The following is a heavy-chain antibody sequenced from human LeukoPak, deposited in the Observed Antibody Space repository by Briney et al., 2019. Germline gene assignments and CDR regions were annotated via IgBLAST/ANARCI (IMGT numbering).Heavy chain of an antibody. CDR3: VREATWGQGYFDN. Sequence: PGGYLRLSCVTSTYTFKIHGMHCVPRAPDRGVEWVAVIAVDGGVKHYANSVKGRFILYRDDSKNTWYLQMNNVIVETTAVYYCVREATWGQGYFDNWGEGAPFTVSS. CDR1: TYTFKIHG. J-gene: IGHJ4*02. CDR2: IAVDGGVK. D-gene: IGHD3-16*01. V-gene: IGHV3-30*03.